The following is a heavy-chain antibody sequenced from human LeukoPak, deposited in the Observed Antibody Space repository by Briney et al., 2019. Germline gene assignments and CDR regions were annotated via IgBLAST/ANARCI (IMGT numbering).Heavy chain of an antibody. Sequence: SGGSLRLSCAASGFTFDDYAMHWVRQAPGKGLEWVSGISWNSGSIGCADSVKGRFTISRDNAKNSLYLQMNSLRAEDTALYYCAKGPYFDWSHYYFDYWGQGTLVTVSS. CDR2: ISWNSGSI. CDR1: GFTFDDYA. CDR3: AKGPYFDWSHYYFDY. J-gene: IGHJ4*02. V-gene: IGHV3-9*01. D-gene: IGHD3-9*01.